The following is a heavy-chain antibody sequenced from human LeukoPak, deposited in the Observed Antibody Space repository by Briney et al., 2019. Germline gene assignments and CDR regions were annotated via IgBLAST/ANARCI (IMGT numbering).Heavy chain of an antibody. D-gene: IGHD2-21*01. Sequence: SETLSLTCAVSGGSISSNYWWSWVRQPPGKGLEWIGEIYHSGSTNYNPSLKSRVTISVDKSKNQFSLKLSSVTAADTAIYYCATAIRVYYFDYWGQGTLVTVSS. CDR2: IYHSGST. CDR3: ATAIRVYYFDY. V-gene: IGHV4-4*02. J-gene: IGHJ4*02. CDR1: GGSISSNYW.